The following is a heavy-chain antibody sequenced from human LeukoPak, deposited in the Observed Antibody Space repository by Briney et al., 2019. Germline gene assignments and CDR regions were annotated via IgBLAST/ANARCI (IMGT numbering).Heavy chain of an antibody. CDR2: INHSGST. D-gene: IGHD6-13*01. V-gene: IGHV4-34*01. Sequence: SETLSLTCAVYGGSFSGYYWSWIRQPPGKGLEWIGEINHSGSTNYNPSLKSRVTISVDTSKNQFSLKLSSVTAADTAVYYCASTSGYSIIGYSGQGTLVTVSS. CDR3: ASTSGYSIIGY. J-gene: IGHJ4*02. CDR1: GGSFSGYY.